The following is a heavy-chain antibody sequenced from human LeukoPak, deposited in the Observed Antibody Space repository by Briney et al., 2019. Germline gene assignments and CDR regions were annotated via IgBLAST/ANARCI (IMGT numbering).Heavy chain of an antibody. Sequence: GGSLRLSCAASGFTFSDFWMTWVRQAPGKGLEWVAVIWYDGSNKYYADSVKGRFTISRDNSKNTLYLQMNSLRAEDTAVYYCARSSPLDYWGQGTLVTVSS. CDR3: ARSSPLDY. J-gene: IGHJ4*02. CDR1: GFTFSDFW. V-gene: IGHV3-33*08. CDR2: IWYDGSNK.